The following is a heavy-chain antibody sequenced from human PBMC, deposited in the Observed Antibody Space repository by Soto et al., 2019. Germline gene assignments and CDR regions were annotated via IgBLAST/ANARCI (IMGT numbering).Heavy chain of an antibody. Sequence: GGSLTLSCAASGFTFSSFAMSWVRQAPGKGLDWVSAISGSGGSTYSADSVKGRFTISRDNSKNTLYLQMSSLRAEDTAVYYCARGVSAGTGSPPDVWGQGAVVTVSS. CDR3: ARGVSAGTGSPPDV. D-gene: IGHD1-1*01. CDR1: GFTFSSFA. J-gene: IGHJ4*02. V-gene: IGHV3-23*01. CDR2: ISGSGGST.